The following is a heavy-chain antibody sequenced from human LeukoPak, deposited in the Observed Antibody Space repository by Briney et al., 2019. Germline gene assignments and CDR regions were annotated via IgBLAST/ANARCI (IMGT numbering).Heavy chain of an antibody. Sequence: ASVKVSCKPSGYTFTSYYMHWVRQAPAQGLEWMGWINPNSGGTNYAQKFQGRVTMTRDTSISTAYMELSRLRSDDTAVYYCARHSSGYYYSRWGQGTLVTVSS. D-gene: IGHD3-22*01. CDR2: INPNSGGT. V-gene: IGHV1-2*02. J-gene: IGHJ4*02. CDR1: GYTFTSYY. CDR3: ARHSSGYYYSR.